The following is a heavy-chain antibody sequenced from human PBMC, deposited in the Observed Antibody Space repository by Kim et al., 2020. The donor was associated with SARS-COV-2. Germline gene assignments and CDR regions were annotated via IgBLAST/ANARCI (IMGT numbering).Heavy chain of an antibody. CDR3: ARAVVVVPAATSLSYYYYGMDV. J-gene: IGHJ6*02. Sequence: SVKVSCKASGGTFSSYAISWVRQAPGQGLEWMGGIIPIFGTANYAQKFQGRVTITADESTSTAYMELSSLRSEDTAVYYCARAVVVVPAATSLSYYYYGMDVWGQGTTVTVSS. CDR2: IIPIFGTA. D-gene: IGHD2-2*01. V-gene: IGHV1-69*13. CDR1: GGTFSSYA.